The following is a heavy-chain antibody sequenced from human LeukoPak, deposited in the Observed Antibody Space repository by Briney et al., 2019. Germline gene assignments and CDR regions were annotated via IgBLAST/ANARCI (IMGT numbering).Heavy chain of an antibody. V-gene: IGHV3-23*01. J-gene: IGHJ4*02. CDR1: GFTFSNYG. Sequence: PGGSLRLSCAASGFTFSNYGMSWVRQAPGKGLEWVSAISGSGGSTYYADSVKGRFTISRDNAKNSLYLQMNSLRAEDTAVYYCARAWAMVRGEYYFDYWGQGTLVTVSS. D-gene: IGHD3-10*01. CDR2: ISGSGGST. CDR3: ARAWAMVRGEYYFDY.